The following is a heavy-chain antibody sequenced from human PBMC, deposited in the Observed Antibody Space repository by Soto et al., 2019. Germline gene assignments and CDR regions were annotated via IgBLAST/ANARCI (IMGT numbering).Heavy chain of an antibody. Sequence: QVQLVESGGGVVQPGRSLRLSCAASGFSFSSYAMHWVRQAPGKGLEWVAVISYDGSNKYYADSVKGRFTISRDNSKNTLYLQMNSRRAEDTAVYYCARTEITMVRGAYFDYWGQGTLVTVSS. V-gene: IGHV3-30-3*01. CDR1: GFSFSSYA. CDR3: ARTEITMVRGAYFDY. CDR2: ISYDGSNK. J-gene: IGHJ4*02. D-gene: IGHD3-10*01.